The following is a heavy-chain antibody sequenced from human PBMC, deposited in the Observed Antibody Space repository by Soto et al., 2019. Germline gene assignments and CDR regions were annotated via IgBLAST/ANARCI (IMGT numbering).Heavy chain of an antibody. J-gene: IGHJ6*02. CDR2: IIPIFGTA. D-gene: IGHD1-20*01. CDR3: AVQYNWNDAVYYYYYGMDV. CDR1: GCTFSSYA. Sequence: SVKVSCKASGCTFSSYAISWVRQAPGQGLEWMGGIIPIFGTANYAQKFQGRVTITADKSTSTAYMELSSLRSEDTAVYYCAVQYNWNDAVYYYYYGMDVWGQGTTVTVSS. V-gene: IGHV1-69*06.